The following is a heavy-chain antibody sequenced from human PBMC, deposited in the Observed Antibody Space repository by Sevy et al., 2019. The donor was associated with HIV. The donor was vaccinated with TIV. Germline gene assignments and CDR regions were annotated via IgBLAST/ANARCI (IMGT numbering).Heavy chain of an antibody. D-gene: IGHD6-6*01. CDR1: GYTFTGSY. J-gene: IGHJ6*02. Sequence: ASVKVSCKASGYTFTGSYMHWVRQAPGEGLEWMGGINLKTGGPHYAQKFQDRVTMTRDTSISTAYMELHRLKSDDSAMYYCARDPDADSSSLNGMDVWGQGTSVTVSS. V-gene: IGHV1-2*02. CDR3: ARDPDADSSSLNGMDV. CDR2: INLKTGGP.